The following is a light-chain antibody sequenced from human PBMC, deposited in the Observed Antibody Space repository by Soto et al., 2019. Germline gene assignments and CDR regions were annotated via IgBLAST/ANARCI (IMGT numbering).Light chain of an antibody. Sequence: QSALTQPASVSGSPGQSITISCTGTSSDIGSDKLISWYQHHPGRAPKIMIYEAFKRPSGVSDRFSGSRAGNTASLTISGLRAEDEADYYCQSYDTFLSAVVFGGGTKLTVL. CDR1: SSDIGSDKL. J-gene: IGLJ2*01. CDR3: QSYDTFLSAVV. V-gene: IGLV2-23*01. CDR2: EAF.